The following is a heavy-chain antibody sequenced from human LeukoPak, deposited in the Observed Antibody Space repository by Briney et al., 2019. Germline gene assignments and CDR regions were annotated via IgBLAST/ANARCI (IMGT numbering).Heavy chain of an antibody. CDR2: IIPIFGTA. J-gene: IGHJ4*02. CDR3: ARGYRIAAAGTRTALGY. CDR1: GGTFSSYA. V-gene: IGHV1-69*05. Sequence: ASVKVSCKASGGTFSSYAISWVRQAPGQGLEWMGGIIPIFGTANYAQKFQGRVTITTDESTSTAYMELSSLRSEDTAVYYCARGYRIAAAGTRTALGYWGQGTLVTVSS. D-gene: IGHD6-13*01.